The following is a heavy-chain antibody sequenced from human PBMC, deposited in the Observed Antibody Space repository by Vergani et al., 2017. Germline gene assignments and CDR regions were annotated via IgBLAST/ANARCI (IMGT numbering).Heavy chain of an antibody. Sequence: EVQLVQSGAEVKKTGATMKISCKVSGYTFTDHYMHWVKQAPGKGLEWMGLVDPEDGETIYAEKFKGRVTIASDTSTDTAHLELSSLRAEDTAVYYCATPQTVTTGGMEVWDQGTTVIVSS. V-gene: IGHV1-69-2*01. CDR1: GYTFTDHY. CDR2: VDPEDGET. CDR3: ATPQTVTTGGMEV. D-gene: IGHD4-17*01. J-gene: IGHJ6*02.